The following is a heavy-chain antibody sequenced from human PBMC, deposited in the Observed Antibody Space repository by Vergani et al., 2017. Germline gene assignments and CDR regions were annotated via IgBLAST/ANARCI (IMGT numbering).Heavy chain of an antibody. CDR2: ISGSGGST. D-gene: IGHD2-2*01. CDR3: AKEGRYCSSTSCFLLHYYMDV. J-gene: IGHJ6*03. CDR1: GFTFSSYA. V-gene: IGHV3-23*01. Sequence: EVQLLESGGGLVQPGGSLRLSCAASGFTFSSYAMSWVRQAPGKGLEWVSAISGSGGSTYYADSVKGRFTISRDNSKNTLYLQMNSLRAEDTAVYYCAKEGRYCSSTSCFLLHYYMDVWGKGTTVTVSS.